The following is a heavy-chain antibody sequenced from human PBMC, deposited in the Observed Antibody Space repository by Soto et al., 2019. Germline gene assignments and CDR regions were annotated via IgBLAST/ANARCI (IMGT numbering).Heavy chain of an antibody. D-gene: IGHD3-3*01. CDR2: IKSKTDGGTT. V-gene: IGHV3-15*07. CDR1: GFTFSNAW. Sequence: GGSLRLSCAASGFTFSNAWMNWVRQAPGKGLEWVGRIKSKTDGGTTDYAAPGEGRFTISRDDAKNTLYLQMNSLKTEDAAVYYCTTAPIAPYYDFWSGTTYYYYGMDVWGQGTTVTVSS. J-gene: IGHJ6*02. CDR3: TTAPIAPYYDFWSGTTYYYYGMDV.